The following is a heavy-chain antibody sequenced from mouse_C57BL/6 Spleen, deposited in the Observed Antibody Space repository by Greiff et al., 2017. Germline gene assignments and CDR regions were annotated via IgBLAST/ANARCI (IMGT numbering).Heavy chain of an antibody. V-gene: IGHV3-6*01. CDR1: GYSITSGYY. Sequence: VQLQQSGPGLVRPSQSLSFTCSVTGYSITSGYYWNWIRQFPGNKLEWMGYLSYDGSNKYNPSLKNRISITPDTSKNPFFLKLNSVTTEDTATYYCATEDEYCNYGVYWGQGTTLTVSS. CDR3: ATEDEYCNYGVY. J-gene: IGHJ2*01. D-gene: IGHD2-1*01. CDR2: LSYDGSN.